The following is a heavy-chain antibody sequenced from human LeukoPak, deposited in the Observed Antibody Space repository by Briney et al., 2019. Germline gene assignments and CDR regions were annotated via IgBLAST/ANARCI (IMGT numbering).Heavy chain of an antibody. J-gene: IGHJ5*02. Sequence: PSGTLSLTCAVSGDSISSSNWWTWVRQPPGKGLEWIGEISLSGSTNYNPSLTSRVTMSVDTSENQFSLKLSSVTAADTAVYYCARYSRVLNWFDPWGQGTLVTVSS. V-gene: IGHV4-4*02. CDR1: GDSISSSNW. D-gene: IGHD2-15*01. CDR3: ARYSRVLNWFDP. CDR2: ISLSGST.